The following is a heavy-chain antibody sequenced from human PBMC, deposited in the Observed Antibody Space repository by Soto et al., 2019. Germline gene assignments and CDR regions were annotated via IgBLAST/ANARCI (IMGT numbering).Heavy chain of an antibody. V-gene: IGHV3-53*01. Sequence: GGSLRLSCAASGITVSGNYMAWVRQAPGKGLEWVSLIYSGGSTFYADSVKGRFTISRDNSKNTLYLQMNSLRAEDTAVYYCAKDRRFGSRYYYYYGMDVWGQGTTVTVSS. CDR1: GITVSGNY. CDR3: AKDRRFGSRYYYYYGMDV. J-gene: IGHJ6*02. D-gene: IGHD3-10*01. CDR2: IYSGGST.